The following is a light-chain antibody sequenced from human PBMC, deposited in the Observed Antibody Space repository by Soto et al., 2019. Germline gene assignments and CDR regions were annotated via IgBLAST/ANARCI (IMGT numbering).Light chain of an antibody. CDR2: RNN. V-gene: IGLV1-47*01. CDR1: SSNIGSNY. J-gene: IGLJ2*01. Sequence: QSVLTQPPSASGTPGQRVTISCSGSSSNIGSNYVYWYQQLPGTAPKLLIYRNNQRPSGVPDRFSGSKSDTSASLAISGLRSEDEADYYCAAWDGSLSGLVFGGGTKVTVL. CDR3: AAWDGSLSGLV.